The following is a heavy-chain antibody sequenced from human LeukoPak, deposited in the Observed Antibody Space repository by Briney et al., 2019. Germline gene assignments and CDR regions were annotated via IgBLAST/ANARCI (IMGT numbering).Heavy chain of an antibody. J-gene: IGHJ4*02. CDR2: IYSSGST. CDR3: ARIGGSYYFDY. CDR1: GGSISSYY. D-gene: IGHD2-15*01. Sequence: SETLSLTCTVSGGSISSYYWSWIRQPAGKGLEWIGHIYSSGSTNYNPSLKSRVTMSVDTSKTQFSLKLSSVTAADTAVYYSARIGGSYYFDYWGQGTLVTVSS. V-gene: IGHV4-4*07.